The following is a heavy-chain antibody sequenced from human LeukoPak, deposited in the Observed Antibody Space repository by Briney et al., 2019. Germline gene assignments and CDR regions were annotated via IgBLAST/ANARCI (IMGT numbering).Heavy chain of an antibody. Sequence: PSKTLSLTCTVSGGSISSYYWSWIRQPPGKGLEWIGYIYYSGSTNYNPSLKSRVTISVDTSKNQFSLKLSSVTAADTAVYYCARAKAADDYVWGSYRPNWFDPWGQGTLVTVSS. J-gene: IGHJ5*02. D-gene: IGHD3-16*02. CDR1: GGSISSYY. CDR3: ARAKAADDYVWGSYRPNWFDP. CDR2: IYYSGST. V-gene: IGHV4-59*01.